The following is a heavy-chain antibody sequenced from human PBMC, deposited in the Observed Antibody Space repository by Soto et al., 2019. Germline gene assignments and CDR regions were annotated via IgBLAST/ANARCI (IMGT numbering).Heavy chain of an antibody. V-gene: IGHV4-30-2*01. Sequence: TLSLTWAVSGASIGSGGYSWSWIRQPPGKGLERIGYIYHSGSTYYNPSLKSRVTISVDRSKNQFSLKLSSVTAADTALYYCARGPPTVTTSNWFDPWGQGTLVTVSS. CDR3: ARGPPTVTTSNWFDP. CDR2: IYHSGST. CDR1: GASIGSGGYS. J-gene: IGHJ5*02. D-gene: IGHD4-17*01.